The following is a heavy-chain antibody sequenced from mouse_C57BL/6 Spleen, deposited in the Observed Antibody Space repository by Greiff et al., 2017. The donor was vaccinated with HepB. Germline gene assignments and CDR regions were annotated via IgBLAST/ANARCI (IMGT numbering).Heavy chain of an antibody. Sequence: EVMLVESGGDLVKPGGSLKLSCAASGFTFSSYGMSWVRQTPDKRLEWVATISSGGSYTYYPDSVKGRFTISRDNAKNTRYLQMSSLKSEDTAMYYCASPEVWFAYWGQGTLVTVSA. V-gene: IGHV5-6*02. J-gene: IGHJ3*01. CDR2: ISSGGSYT. CDR3: ASPEVWFAY. CDR1: GFTFSSYG.